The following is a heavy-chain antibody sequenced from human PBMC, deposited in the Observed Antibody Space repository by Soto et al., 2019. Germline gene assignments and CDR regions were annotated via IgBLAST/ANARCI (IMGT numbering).Heavy chain of an antibody. D-gene: IGHD2-21*02. V-gene: IGHV4-59*08. CDR2: IFYSGST. CDR3: ARAIVVVTATRHSNWFDP. J-gene: IGHJ5*02. CDR1: GGSISNYY. Sequence: SETLSLTCTVSGGSISNYYWSWIRQPPGRGLEWIGHIFYSGSTNYNPSLKSRVTISVDTSKNQFSLKLSSVTAADTAVYYCARAIVVVTATRHSNWFDPWGQGTLVTVSS.